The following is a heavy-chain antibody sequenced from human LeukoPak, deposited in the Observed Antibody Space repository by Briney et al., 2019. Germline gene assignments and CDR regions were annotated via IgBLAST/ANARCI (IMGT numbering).Heavy chain of an antibody. J-gene: IGHJ4*02. CDR1: GGSISGYY. D-gene: IGHD3-16*01. Sequence: PSETLSLTCTVSGGSISGYYWNWIRQSPEKGLEWIGYIYHSGTINFNPSLKARVTMSIDTSKNQFSLKLSSVTAADTAVYYCARDSRGGGPDFDYWGQGTLVTVSS. V-gene: IGHV4-59*01. CDR2: IYHSGTI. CDR3: ARDSRGGGPDFDY.